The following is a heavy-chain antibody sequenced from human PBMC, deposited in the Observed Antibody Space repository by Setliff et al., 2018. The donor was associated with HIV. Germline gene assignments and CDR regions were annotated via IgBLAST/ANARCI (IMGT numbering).Heavy chain of an antibody. D-gene: IGHD3-10*01. Sequence: GSLRLSCVASGFTVSSNYMSWIRQPPGKGLEWIGEINHSGSTNYNPSLKSRVTISVDTSKNQFSLKLSPVTAAGTAVYYCARPGRASYYYYMDVWGKGTTVTVSS. V-gene: IGHV4-34*01. CDR1: GFTVSSNY. CDR2: INHSGST. CDR3: ARPGRASYYYYMDV. J-gene: IGHJ6*03.